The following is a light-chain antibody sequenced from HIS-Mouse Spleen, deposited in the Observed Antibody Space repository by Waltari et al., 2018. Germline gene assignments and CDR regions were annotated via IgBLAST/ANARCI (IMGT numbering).Light chain of an antibody. Sequence: DIVMTQSPDSLAASLGERATINCNSSRSVLYRSNNKNYLAWYQQKPGQPPKLLIYWASTRESGVPDRFSGSGSGTDFTLTISSLQAEDVAVYYCQQYYSTPYTFGQGTKLEIK. CDR2: WAS. V-gene: IGKV4-1*01. CDR1: RSVLYRSNNKNY. CDR3: QQYYSTPYT. J-gene: IGKJ2*01.